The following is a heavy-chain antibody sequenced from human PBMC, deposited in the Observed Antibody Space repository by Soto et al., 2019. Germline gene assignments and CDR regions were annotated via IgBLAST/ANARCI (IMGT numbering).Heavy chain of an antibody. D-gene: IGHD3-22*01. CDR3: ARRSDSSGRPFDL. CDR1: GYTFTNYG. J-gene: IGHJ4*02. Sequence: ASVEVSCKASGYTFTNYGITWVRQAPGRGLEWMGWSSTYNSNTNYAQRFRGRVTMTTDRGTSTGYMELRSLTSEDTAVYFCARRSDSSGRPFDLWGQGTLVTVSS. V-gene: IGHV1-18*04. CDR2: SSTYNSNT.